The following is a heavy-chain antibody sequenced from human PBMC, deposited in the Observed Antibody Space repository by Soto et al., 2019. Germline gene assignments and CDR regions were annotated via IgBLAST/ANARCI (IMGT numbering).Heavy chain of an antibody. J-gene: IGHJ4*02. CDR2: MSGISSTT. D-gene: IGHD1-7*01. V-gene: IGHV3-23*01. CDR1: GLTFSNYA. CDR3: ANNRERELPRVIDF. Sequence: GWSLRLSCATSGLTFSNYAMSWGRQGPGGGLEWVSSMSGISSTTYYADSVRGRFTISRDRSNNTLYLQMSSLRAEDTALYYCANNRERELPRVIDFWGQGTLVTVSS.